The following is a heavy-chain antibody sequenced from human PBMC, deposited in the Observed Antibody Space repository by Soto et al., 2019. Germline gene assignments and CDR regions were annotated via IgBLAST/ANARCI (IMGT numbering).Heavy chain of an antibody. D-gene: IGHD6-19*01. CDR2: ISGSGGST. J-gene: IGHJ4*02. CDR3: AKGNQQWLGGVDY. CDR1: GFTFSSYA. Sequence: EVQLLESGGGLVQPGGSLRLSCEASGFTFSSYAMSWVRQAPGKGLEWVSAISGSGGSTYYAASVKGRFTIARDNAKNALYLQMNSLRAEDTAVYYCAKGNQQWLGGVDYWGQGTLVTVSS. V-gene: IGHV3-23*01.